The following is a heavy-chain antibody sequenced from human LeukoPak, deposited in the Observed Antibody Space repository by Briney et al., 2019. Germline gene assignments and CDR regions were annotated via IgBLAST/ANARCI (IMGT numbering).Heavy chain of an antibody. Sequence: KPSETLSLTCTGSGGSISSYCWSWIRQPPGKGLEWIGYIYYSGSTNYNPSLKSRVTISVGTSKNQFSLKLSSVTAADTAVYYCARAAIASFFDYWGQGTLVTVSS. CDR2: IYYSGST. J-gene: IGHJ4*02. V-gene: IGHV4-59*01. CDR1: GGSISSYC. CDR3: ARAAIASFFDY. D-gene: IGHD3-3*02.